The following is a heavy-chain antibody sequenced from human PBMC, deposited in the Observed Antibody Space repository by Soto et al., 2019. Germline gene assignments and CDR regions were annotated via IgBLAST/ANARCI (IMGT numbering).Heavy chain of an antibody. Sequence: SETLSLTCAVYGESFSGYYWSWIRQPPGKGLEWIGEINHSGSTNYNPSLKSRVTISVDTSKNQFSLKLSSVTAADTAVYYCANSRYYDFWSGPQINYYYYYGMDVWGQGTTVTVSS. J-gene: IGHJ6*02. CDR1: GESFSGYY. CDR3: ANSRYYDFWSGPQINYYYYYGMDV. D-gene: IGHD3-3*01. V-gene: IGHV4-34*01. CDR2: INHSGST.